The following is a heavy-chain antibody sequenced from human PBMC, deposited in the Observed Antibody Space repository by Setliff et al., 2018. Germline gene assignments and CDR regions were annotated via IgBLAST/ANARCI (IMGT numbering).Heavy chain of an antibody. CDR1: GGSISSSNYY. J-gene: IGHJ4*02. D-gene: IGHD3-3*01. V-gene: IGHV4-39*07. CDR2: IYYGGSA. Sequence: PSETLSLTCTVSGGSISSSNYYWGWIRQPPGKGLEWIGNIYYGGSAYYNPSLKSRVTISVDKSKNQFSLKLSSVTAADTAVYYCARSPITIFGVVLHPLDYWGQGTLVTVSS. CDR3: ARSPITIFGVVLHPLDY.